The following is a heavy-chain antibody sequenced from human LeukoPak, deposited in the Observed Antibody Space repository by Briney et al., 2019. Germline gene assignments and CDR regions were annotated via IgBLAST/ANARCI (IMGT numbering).Heavy chain of an antibody. D-gene: IGHD6-19*01. J-gene: IGHJ4*02. CDR2: ISYDGSNK. CDR3: AKDGRQQWLLFYFDY. Sequence: GGSLRLSCATSGFIFSSYGMHWVRQAPGKGLEWVAVISYDGSNKYYAESVKGRFSISRDNSKNTLYLQMNSLRAEDTAVYYCAKDGRQQWLLFYFDYWGQGTLVTVSS. V-gene: IGHV3-30*18. CDR1: GFIFSSYG.